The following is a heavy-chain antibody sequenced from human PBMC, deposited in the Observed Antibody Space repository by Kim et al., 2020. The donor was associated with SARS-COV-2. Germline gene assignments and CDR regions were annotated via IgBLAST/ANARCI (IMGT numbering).Heavy chain of an antibody. CDR2: IGTAGDT. V-gene: IGHV3-13*01. CDR3: ARGSPVWVSYYYYGMDV. D-gene: IGHD2-21*01. J-gene: IGHJ6*02. CDR1: GFTFSSYD. Sequence: GGSLRLSCAASGFTFSSYDMHWVRQATGKGLEWVSAIGTAGDTYYPGSVKGRFTISRENAKNSLYLQMNSLRAGDTAVYYCARGSPVWVSYYYYGMDVWGQGTTVTVSS.